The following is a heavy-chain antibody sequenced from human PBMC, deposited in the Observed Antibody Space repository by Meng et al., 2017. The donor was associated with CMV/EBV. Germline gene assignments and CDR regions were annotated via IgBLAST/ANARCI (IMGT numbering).Heavy chain of an antibody. CDR1: GYTFTSYD. D-gene: IGHD3-10*01. V-gene: IGHV1-18*01. CDR2: ISAYNGNT. J-gene: IGHJ6*02. CDR3: ARSGGGFRMDV. Sequence: ASVKVSCKASGYTFTSYDINWVRQAPGQGLEWMGWISAYNGNTNYAQKLQGRVTMTRDTSISTAYMELSRLRSDDTAVYYCARSGGGFRMDVWGQGTTVTVSS.